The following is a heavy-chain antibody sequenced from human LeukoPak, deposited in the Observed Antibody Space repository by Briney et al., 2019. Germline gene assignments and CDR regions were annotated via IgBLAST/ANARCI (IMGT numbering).Heavy chain of an antibody. CDR1: GYTFTSYG. CDR2: ISADNGNT. J-gene: IGHJ4*02. V-gene: IGHV1-18*01. Sequence: ASVKVSCKASGYTFTSYGFSWMRQAPGQGLEWMGWISADNGNTDYAQKVQGRVTMTTETSTSTAYMELRSLTPDDTALYYCARTSRSSGSYFIYWGQGTLVTVSS. D-gene: IGHD3-10*01. CDR3: ARTSRSSGSYFIY.